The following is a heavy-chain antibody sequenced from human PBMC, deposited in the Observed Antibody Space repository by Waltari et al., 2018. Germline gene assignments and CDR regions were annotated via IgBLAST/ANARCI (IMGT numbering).Heavy chain of an antibody. Sequence: QVQLQQWGAGLLKPSETLSLTCAVYGGSFSGYYWSWIRQPPGKGLEWIGEINHSGSTNYNPALRSRVTISVETSKNQCSLKLSSVTAADTAVYYCARGRRPRGYIAATVFDYWGQGTLVTVSS. J-gene: IGHJ4*02. CDR2: INHSGST. CDR1: GGSFSGYY. CDR3: ARGRRPRGYIAATVFDY. V-gene: IGHV4-34*01. D-gene: IGHD6-13*01.